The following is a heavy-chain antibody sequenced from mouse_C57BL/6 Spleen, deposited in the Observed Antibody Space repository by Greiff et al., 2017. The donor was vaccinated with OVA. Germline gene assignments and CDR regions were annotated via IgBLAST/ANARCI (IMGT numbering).Heavy chain of an antibody. V-gene: IGHV1-76*01. D-gene: IGHD1-1*01. Sequence: VQGVESGAELVRPGASVKLSCKASGYTFTDYYINWVKQRPGQGLEWIARIYPGSGNTYYNEKFKGKATLTAEKSSSTAYMQLSSLTSEDSAVYFCARGLITTVAPYAMDYWGQGTSVTVSS. J-gene: IGHJ4*01. CDR2: IYPGSGNT. CDR3: ARGLITTVAPYAMDY. CDR1: GYTFTDYY.